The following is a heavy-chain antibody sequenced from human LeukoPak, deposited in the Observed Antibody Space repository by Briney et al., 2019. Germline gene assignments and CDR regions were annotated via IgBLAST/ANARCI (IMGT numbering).Heavy chain of an antibody. J-gene: IGHJ4*02. V-gene: IGHV3-66*01. CDR1: GFTVSSNY. CDR2: IYSGGST. Sequence: GGSLRLSCAASGFTVSSNYMSWVRQAPGRGLEWVSVIYSGGSTYYADSVKGRFTISRDNSKNTLFLQMNSLRAGDTAVYYCARGTVTMVDYWGQGTLVSVSS. CDR3: ARGTVTMVDY. D-gene: IGHD3-10*01.